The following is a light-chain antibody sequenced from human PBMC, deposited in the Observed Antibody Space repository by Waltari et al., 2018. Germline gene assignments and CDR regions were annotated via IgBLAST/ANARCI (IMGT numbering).Light chain of an antibody. V-gene: IGKV4-1*01. CDR1: QSVLDSSKNRNY. CDR2: WAS. CDR3: QQYYETPLT. Sequence: DIVMTQSPDSLAVSLGERATINCKSSQSVLDSSKNRNYLAWYQQRPVQPPQLLIYWASTRESAVTDRFSGNGSGTDFTLTISSLQAEDVAVYFCQQYYETPLTFGGGTKVEI. J-gene: IGKJ4*01.